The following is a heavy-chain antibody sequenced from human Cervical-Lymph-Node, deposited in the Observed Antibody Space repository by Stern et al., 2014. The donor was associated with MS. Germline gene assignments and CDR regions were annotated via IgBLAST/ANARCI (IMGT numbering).Heavy chain of an antibody. CDR3: AKDSENYDYVWGSLDY. V-gene: IGHV3-23*04. D-gene: IGHD3-16*01. CDR1: GFTFSSYA. Sequence: EVQLVESGGGLVQPGGSLRLSWAASGFTFSSYAMSWVRQAPGKGLEWVSSISGCGGSAYYADSVKGRFTISRANSKNTLYLQMNSLRAEDTAVYYCAKDSENYDYVWGSLDYWGQGTLVTVSS. J-gene: IGHJ4*02. CDR2: ISGCGGSA.